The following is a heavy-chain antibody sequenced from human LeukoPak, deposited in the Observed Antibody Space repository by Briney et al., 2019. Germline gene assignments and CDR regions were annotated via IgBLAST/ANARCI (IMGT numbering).Heavy chain of an antibody. CDR2: INPSGGST. CDR3: ARDFGELWFGEARHKGHNDY. CDR1: GYTFTSYY. Sequence: ASVKVSCKASGYTFTSYYMHWVRRAPGQGLEWMGIINPSGGSTSYAQKFQGRVTMTRDTSTSTVYMELSSLRSEDTAVYYCARDFGELWFGEARHKGHNDYWGQGTLVTVSS. V-gene: IGHV1-46*01. J-gene: IGHJ4*02. D-gene: IGHD3-10*01.